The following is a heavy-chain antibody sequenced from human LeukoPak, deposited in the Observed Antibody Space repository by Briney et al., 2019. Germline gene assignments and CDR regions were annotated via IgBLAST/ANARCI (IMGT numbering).Heavy chain of an antibody. D-gene: IGHD6-13*01. J-gene: IGHJ4*02. CDR2: ICYSGST. V-gene: IGHV4-39*01. Sequence: SETLSLTCTVSGGSISSSNYCWGWIRQPPGKRLEWIGCICYSGSTYYNPSLKSRVTISVDTSKNQFCLKLSSVTAADTAVYYCARRDPSHYSSSSFDYWGQGTLVTVSS. CDR3: ARRDPSHYSSSSFDY. CDR1: GGSISSSNYC.